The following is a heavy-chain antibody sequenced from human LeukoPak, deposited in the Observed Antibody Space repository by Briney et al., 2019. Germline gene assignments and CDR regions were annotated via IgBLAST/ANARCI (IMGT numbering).Heavy chain of an antibody. CDR1: GGSISSSNFY. V-gene: IGHV4-39*07. CDR2: IYYSGST. Sequence: SETLSLTCTVSGGSISSSNFYWGWIRQPPGKGLEWIGSIYYSGSTYYNPSLKSRVSVSVDTSKNQFSLKLSSVTAADTAVYYCARDARVQKWFGELLKTTTYYFDYWGQGTLVTVSS. D-gene: IGHD3-10*01. CDR3: ARDARVQKWFGELLKTTTYYFDY. J-gene: IGHJ4*02.